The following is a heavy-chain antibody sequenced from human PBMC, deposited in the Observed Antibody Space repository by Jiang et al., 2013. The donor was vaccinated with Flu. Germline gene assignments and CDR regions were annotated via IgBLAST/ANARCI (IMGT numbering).Heavy chain of an antibody. CDR1: GYSFTSYW. CDR3: ARQALGGNSKWSFYYYGMDV. CDR2: IYPGDSDT. V-gene: IGHV5-51*01. J-gene: IGHJ6*02. D-gene: IGHD4-23*01. Sequence: GAEVKKPGESLKISCKGSGYSFTSYWIGWVRQMPGKGLEWMGIIYPGDSDTRYSPSFQGQVTISADTSINTAYLQWSSVKASDTAMYYCARQALGGNSKWSFYYYGMDVWGQGTTVTVSS.